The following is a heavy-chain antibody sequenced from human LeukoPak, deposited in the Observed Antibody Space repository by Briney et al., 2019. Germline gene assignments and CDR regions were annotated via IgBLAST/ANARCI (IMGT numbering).Heavy chain of an antibody. D-gene: IGHD4-17*01. CDR1: GGSISSGGYY. CDR2: IYYSGST. J-gene: IGHJ5*02. V-gene: IGHV4-31*03. Sequence: SQTLSLTCTVSGGSISSGGYYWSWIRQHPGKGLEWIGYIYYSGSTYYNPSLKSRVTISVDTSKNQFSLKLSSVTAADTAVYYCARARKYGDFDGDWFDPWGQGTLVTVSS. CDR3: ARARKYGDFDGDWFDP.